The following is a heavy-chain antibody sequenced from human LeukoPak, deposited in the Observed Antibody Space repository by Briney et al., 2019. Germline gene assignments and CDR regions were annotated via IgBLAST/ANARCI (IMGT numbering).Heavy chain of an antibody. CDR2: INPDSGGT. CDR3: ARGIRYSGSYYPY. V-gene: IGHV1-2*02. Sequence: ASVKVSCKASGYTFTSYYMHWVRQAPGQGLEWMGIINPDSGGTNYAQKFQGRVTMTRDTPISTAYMELSRLRSDDMAVYYCARGIRYSGSYYPYWGQGTLVTVSS. CDR1: GYTFTSYY. D-gene: IGHD1-26*01. J-gene: IGHJ4*02.